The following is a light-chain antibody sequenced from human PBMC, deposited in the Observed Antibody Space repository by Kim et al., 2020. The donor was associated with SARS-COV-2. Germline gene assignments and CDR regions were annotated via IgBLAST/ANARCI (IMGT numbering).Light chain of an antibody. V-gene: IGLV3-1*01. CDR2: QDR. CDR3: QAWDINTYVV. CDR1: KLGDKY. Sequence: VYPGQTASITCSGDKLGDKYACWYQQKPGQSPVLVIYQDRKRPSGIPERFSGSNSGNTATLTISGTQAMDEADYYCQAWDINTYVVFGGGTQLTVL. J-gene: IGLJ2*01.